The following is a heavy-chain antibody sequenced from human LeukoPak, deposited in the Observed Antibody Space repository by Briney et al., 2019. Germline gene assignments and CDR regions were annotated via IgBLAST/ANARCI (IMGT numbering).Heavy chain of an antibody. Sequence: PGGSLRLSCAASGFTFSSYAMHWVRQAPGKGLEYVSAISSNGGSTYYAISVKGRFTISRDNSKNTLYLQMGSLRAEDMAVYYCARASAGSTDGYNLGWFDPWGQGTLVTVSS. J-gene: IGHJ5*02. CDR1: GFTFSSYA. CDR2: ISSNGGST. V-gene: IGHV3-64*01. D-gene: IGHD5-24*01. CDR3: ARASAGSTDGYNLGWFDP.